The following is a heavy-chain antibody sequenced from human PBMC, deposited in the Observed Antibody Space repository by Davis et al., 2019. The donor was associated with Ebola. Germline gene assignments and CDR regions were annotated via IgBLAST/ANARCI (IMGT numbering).Heavy chain of an antibody. CDR3: ARPKSYYHDSLDY. CDR2: IYHGDSDT. CDR1: VYSLTSYW. J-gene: IGHJ4*02. V-gene: IGHV5-51*04. Sequence: SRMGSVYSLTSYWFGWLRQMRGKGLEWMGIIYHGDSDTRYSPSFQGQVTISTDKPISTAYLQWSSLKASDTAMYYCARPKSYYHDSLDYWGQGTLVTVSS. D-gene: IGHD3-22*01.